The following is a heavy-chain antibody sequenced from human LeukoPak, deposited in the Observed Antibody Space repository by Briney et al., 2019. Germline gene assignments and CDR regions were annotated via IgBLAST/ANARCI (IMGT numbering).Heavy chain of an antibody. CDR3: AKDYGAAAGRLSGY. J-gene: IGHJ4*02. D-gene: IGHD6-13*01. V-gene: IGHV3-30*18. CDR1: GFTFSSYG. CDR2: ISYDGSNK. Sequence: GGSLRLSCAASGFTFSSYGMHWVRQAPGKGLEWVAVISYDGSNKYYADSVKGRFTISRDNSKNTLYLQMNSLRAEDTAVYYCAKDYGAAAGRLSGYWGQGTLVTVSS.